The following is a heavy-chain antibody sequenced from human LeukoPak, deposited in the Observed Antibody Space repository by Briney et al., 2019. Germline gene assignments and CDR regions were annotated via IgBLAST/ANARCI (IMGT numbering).Heavy chain of an antibody. V-gene: IGHV3-30-3*01. CDR1: GLSFSGYA. D-gene: IGHD6-25*01. CDR2: ISYDGSNK. CDR3: ARGSPPGF. J-gene: IGHJ4*02. Sequence: GGSLRLSCAASGLSFSGYAMYWVRQAPGKGLEWVAVISYDGSNKYYADSVKGRFTISRDNSKNTLYLQMNSLRTEDTAVYYCARGSPPGFWGQGTLVTVSS.